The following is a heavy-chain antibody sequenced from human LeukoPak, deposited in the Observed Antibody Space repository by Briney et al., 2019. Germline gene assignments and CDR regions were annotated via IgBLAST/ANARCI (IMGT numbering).Heavy chain of an antibody. CDR3: ARDLQATGFYGDYGGVDY. V-gene: IGHV3-21*01. CDR2: ISSTSSYI. Sequence: PGGSLRLSCAASGFTFSSYSMNWVRQAPGKGLEWVSSISSTSSYIYYGDAVKGRFTISRDNAKNSLYLHMNSLRAEDTAVYYCARDLQATGFYGDYGGVDYWGQGTQVTVSS. J-gene: IGHJ4*02. CDR1: GFTFSSYS. D-gene: IGHD4-17*01.